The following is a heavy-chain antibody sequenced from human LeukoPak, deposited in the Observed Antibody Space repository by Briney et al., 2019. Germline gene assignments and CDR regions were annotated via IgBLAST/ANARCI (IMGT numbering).Heavy chain of an antibody. D-gene: IGHD6-19*01. J-gene: IGHJ4*02. CDR3: ARRSGIAVAGAFDY. Sequence: GGSLRLSCAASGFIFSNYAMHWVRQAPGKGLDWVAVISFDGSNIYYADSVKGRFTISRDNSKNTLYLQMNSLRAEDTAVYYCARRSGIAVAGAFDYWGQGTLSPSPQ. CDR2: ISFDGSNI. CDR1: GFIFSNYA. V-gene: IGHV3-30*04.